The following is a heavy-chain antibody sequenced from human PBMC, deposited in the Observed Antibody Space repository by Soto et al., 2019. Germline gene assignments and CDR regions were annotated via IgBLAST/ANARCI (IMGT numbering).Heavy chain of an antibody. V-gene: IGHV3-30*18. D-gene: IGHD6-19*01. CDR2: ISYDGSNK. CDR3: AKSRRSSGWYVRNYYYYGMDV. Sequence: QVQLVESGGGVVQPGRSLRLSCAASGFTFSSYGMHWVRQAPGKGLEWVAVISYDGSNKYYADSVKGRFTISRDNSKNTLYLQMNSLRAEDTAVYYCAKSRRSSGWYVRNYYYYGMDVW. CDR1: GFTFSSYG. J-gene: IGHJ6*01.